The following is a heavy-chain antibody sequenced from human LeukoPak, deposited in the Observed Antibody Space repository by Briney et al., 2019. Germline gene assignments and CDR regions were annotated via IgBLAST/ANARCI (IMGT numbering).Heavy chain of an antibody. V-gene: IGHV4-59*08. D-gene: IGHD1-1*01. Sequence: PSETLPLTCTVSGGSISSYYWSWVRQPPGKGLEWIGYIYYSGNTNYNPSLKSRLTMSADRSGNQFSLNLNSVTAADTAVYYCARINWNYFDYWGQGILVTVSS. CDR2: IYYSGNT. CDR3: ARINWNYFDY. J-gene: IGHJ4*02. CDR1: GGSISSYY.